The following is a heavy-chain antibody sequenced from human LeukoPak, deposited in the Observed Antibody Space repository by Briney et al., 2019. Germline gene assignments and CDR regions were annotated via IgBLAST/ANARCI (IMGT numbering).Heavy chain of an antibody. J-gene: IGHJ4*02. Sequence: SVKVSCKASGGTFSSYAISWVRQAPGQGLEWMGGIIPIFGTANYAQKFQGRVTVNADESTSTAYMELSSLRSEDTAVYYCARSDIVVVVAATQGYFDYWGQGTLVTVSS. CDR2: IIPIFGTA. V-gene: IGHV1-69*01. D-gene: IGHD2-15*01. CDR1: GGTFSSYA. CDR3: ARSDIVVVVAATQGYFDY.